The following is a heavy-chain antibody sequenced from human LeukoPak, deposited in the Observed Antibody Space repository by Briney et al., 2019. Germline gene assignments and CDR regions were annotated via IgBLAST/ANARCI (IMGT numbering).Heavy chain of an antibody. D-gene: IGHD4-17*01. CDR1: GFTFGPYS. V-gene: IGHV3-74*01. J-gene: IGHJ4*02. CDR3: ARDRTTVTVFDY. CDR2: IHSDGSIT. Sequence: GGSLRLSCAASGFTFGPYSMNWVRQAPGKGLVWVSRIHSDGSITSYADSVKGRFTVSRDNAKNTLYLQMNSLRADDTAVYYCARDRTTVTVFDYWGQGTLVTVSS.